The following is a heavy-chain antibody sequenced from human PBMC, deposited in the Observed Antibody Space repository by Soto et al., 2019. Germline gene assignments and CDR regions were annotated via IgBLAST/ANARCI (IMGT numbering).Heavy chain of an antibody. J-gene: IGHJ6*02. D-gene: IGHD2-21*01. CDR3: ARHIRGNSCMDV. CDR1: GGSISNSSYY. Sequence: SETLSLTCTAPGGSISNSSYYWGWIRQPPGKGLECIGSIYYSGSTSYNPSLKSRVTISVDTSKNQFSLKLSSVTAADTAVYYCARHIRGNSCMDVWGQGTTVTVSS. CDR2: IYYSGST. V-gene: IGHV4-39*01.